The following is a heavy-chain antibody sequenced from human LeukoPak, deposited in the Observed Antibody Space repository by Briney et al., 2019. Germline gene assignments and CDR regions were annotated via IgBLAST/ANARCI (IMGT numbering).Heavy chain of an antibody. J-gene: IGHJ4*02. CDR2: ISYDGSNK. CDR1: GFTFSSNY. Sequence: GGSLRLSCAASGFTFSSNYMSWVRQAPGKGLEWVAVISYDGSNKYYADSVKGRFTISRDNSKNTLYLQMNSLRAEDTAVYYCARDLGWFGLEGAFDFWGQGTLVTVSS. V-gene: IGHV3-30-3*01. CDR3: ARDLGWFGLEGAFDF. D-gene: IGHD3-10*01.